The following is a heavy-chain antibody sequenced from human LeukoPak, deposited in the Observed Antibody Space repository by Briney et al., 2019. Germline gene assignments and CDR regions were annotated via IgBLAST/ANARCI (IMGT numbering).Heavy chain of an antibody. CDR1: GYTFTRYG. V-gene: IGHV1-18*01. Sequence: GASVKVSCKASGYTFTRYGITWVRQAPGQGLEWMGWISAYSGNTNYAQKLQGRVTMTTDTSTSTAYMELRSLRSDDTAVYYCARDRLLYSYGPAEFDYWGQGTLVTVSS. CDR2: ISAYSGNT. D-gene: IGHD5-18*01. CDR3: ARDRLLYSYGPAEFDY. J-gene: IGHJ4*02.